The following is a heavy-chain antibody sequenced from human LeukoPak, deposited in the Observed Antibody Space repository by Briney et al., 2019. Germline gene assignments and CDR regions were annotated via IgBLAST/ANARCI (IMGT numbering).Heavy chain of an antibody. CDR3: ARGQGGNYYLNYLDY. CDR2: FYYSGST. D-gene: IGHD1-26*01. Sequence: SETLSLTCTVTCGAFSTYYWSLIGQPPGKGLEWIGHFYYSGSTNYNPSLKSRVTISVDTSRNQFSLKLTSVTAADTAVYYCARGQGGNYYLNYLDYWGQGALVTVSS. CDR1: CGAFSTYY. V-gene: IGHV4-59*01. J-gene: IGHJ4*02.